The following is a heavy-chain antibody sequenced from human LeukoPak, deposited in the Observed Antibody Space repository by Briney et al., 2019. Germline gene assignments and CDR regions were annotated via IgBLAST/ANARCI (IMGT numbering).Heavy chain of an antibody. D-gene: IGHD5-18*01. Sequence: SETLSLTCTVSGGSISSYYRSWIRQPPGKGLEWIGYIYYSGSTNYNPSLKSRVTISVDTSKNQFSLKLSSVTAADTAVYYCAGALLYSYGANFDYWGQGTLVTVSS. V-gene: IGHV4-59*01. CDR2: IYYSGST. CDR1: GGSISSYY. J-gene: IGHJ4*02. CDR3: AGALLYSYGANFDY.